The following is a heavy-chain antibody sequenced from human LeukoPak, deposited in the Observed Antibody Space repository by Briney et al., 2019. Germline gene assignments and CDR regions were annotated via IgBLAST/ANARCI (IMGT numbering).Heavy chain of an antibody. J-gene: IGHJ6*03. V-gene: IGHV1-69*13. Sequence: SVKVSCKASGGTFSSYAISWVRQAPGQGLEWMGGIIPIFGTANYAQKFQGRVTITADESTSTAYMELSSLRSEDTAVYYCASAKYYGSGSYYFDYYYYMDVWGKGTTVTVSS. D-gene: IGHD3-10*01. CDR3: ASAKYYGSGSYYFDYYYYMDV. CDR1: GGTFSSYA. CDR2: IIPIFGTA.